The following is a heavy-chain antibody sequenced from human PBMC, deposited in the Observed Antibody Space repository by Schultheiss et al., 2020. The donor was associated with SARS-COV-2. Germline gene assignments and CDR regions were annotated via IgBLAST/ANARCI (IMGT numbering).Heavy chain of an antibody. CDR3: ARAAGWFGELPTHLDV. CDR1: GYTFTGYY. J-gene: IGHJ6*04. CDR2: IIPIFGTA. Sequence: ASVKVSCKASGYTFTGYYMHWVRQAPGQGLEWMGGIIPIFGTANYAQKFQGRVTMTRDTSTSTAYMELSSLRSDDTAVYYCARAAGWFGELPTHLDVWGKGTTVTVSS. D-gene: IGHD3-10*01. V-gene: IGHV1-2*02.